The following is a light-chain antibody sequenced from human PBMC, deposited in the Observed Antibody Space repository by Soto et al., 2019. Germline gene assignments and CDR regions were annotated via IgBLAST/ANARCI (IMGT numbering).Light chain of an antibody. Sequence: EIVLTQSPATLSLSPGERATLSCRASQSIGGNLAWYQQKPGQAPRLLIYDASNRATGIPAGFSGKGSGTDFTLTISSLEPEDFAVYYCQQRSNGPLFTFGPGTKVDIK. CDR1: QSIGGN. V-gene: IGKV3-11*01. CDR3: QQRSNGPLFT. CDR2: DAS. J-gene: IGKJ3*01.